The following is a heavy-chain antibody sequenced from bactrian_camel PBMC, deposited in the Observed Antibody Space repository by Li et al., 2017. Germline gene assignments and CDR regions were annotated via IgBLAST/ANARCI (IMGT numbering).Heavy chain of an antibody. D-gene: IGHD5*01. V-gene: IGHV3S10*01. J-gene: IGHJ4*01. CDR1: GFTFSSYT. CDR2: IYPDGSST. Sequence: DVQLVESGGGLVQPGGSQRLSCAASGFTFSSYTMSWVRQAPGKALEWVAGIYPDGSSTYYTDSVKGRFTISRDNAKNTVYLLMNSLKPEDTAVYYCAASPSRRRVGYETLCSTLGEGTQVTVS.